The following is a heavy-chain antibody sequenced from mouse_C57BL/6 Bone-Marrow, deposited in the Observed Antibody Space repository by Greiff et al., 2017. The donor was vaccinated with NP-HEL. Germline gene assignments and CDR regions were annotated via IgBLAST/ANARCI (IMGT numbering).Heavy chain of an antibody. CDR1: GFSLTSYG. CDR3: AKNCGYHYAMDY. D-gene: IGHD1-2*01. Sequence: QVQLKESGPGLVQPSQSLSITCTVSGFSLTSYGVHWVRQSPGKGLEWLGVIWRGGSTDYNAALMSRLSITKDNSKSQVFFKMNSLQADDTAIYYCAKNCGYHYAMDYWGQGTAVTVSS. V-gene: IGHV2-5*01. J-gene: IGHJ4*01. CDR2: IWRGGST.